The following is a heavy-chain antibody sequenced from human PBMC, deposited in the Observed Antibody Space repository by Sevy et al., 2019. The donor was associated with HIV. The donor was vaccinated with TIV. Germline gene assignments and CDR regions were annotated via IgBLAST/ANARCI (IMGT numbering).Heavy chain of an antibody. CDR1: GITFNNDY. V-gene: IGHV3-74*01. CDR3: GRGSSGVVSA. J-gene: IGHJ5*02. Sequence: GGSLRLSCVASGITFNNDYMHWVRQGPGKGLEWVSHVNSDGYWTGYAASVKGRFTISRDNAKNTLYLQMKSLTVEDTAVYYCGRGSSGVVSAWGQGTLVTVSS. CDR2: VNSDGYWT. D-gene: IGHD2-8*02.